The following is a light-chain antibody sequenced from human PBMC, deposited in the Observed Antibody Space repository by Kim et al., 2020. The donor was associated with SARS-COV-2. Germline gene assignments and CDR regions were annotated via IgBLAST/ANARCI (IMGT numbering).Light chain of an antibody. J-gene: IGLJ1*01. CDR2: QDS. CDR1: KLGDKY. Sequence: VSPGQPASITCSGDKLGDKYACWYQQKPGQSPVLVIYQDSKRPSGIPERFSGSNSGNTATLTISGTQAMDEADYYCQAWDSSKHVFGTGTKVTVL. CDR3: QAWDSSKHV. V-gene: IGLV3-1*01.